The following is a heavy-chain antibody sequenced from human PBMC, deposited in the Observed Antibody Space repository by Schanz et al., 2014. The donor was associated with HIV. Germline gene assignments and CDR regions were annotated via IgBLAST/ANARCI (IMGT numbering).Heavy chain of an antibody. CDR2: INNDGSTT. V-gene: IGHV3-74*01. J-gene: IGHJ6*02. D-gene: IGHD4-4*01. Sequence: EVQLVESGGGLVQPGGSLRLSCAASGFSFSSYWMYWVRQAPGKGLAWVSRINNDGSTTTYADSVKGRFTISRDNAKNTLYLQMNSLRAEDTAVYYCARETVNYYYGMDVWGQGTTVTVSS. CDR3: ARETVNYYYGMDV. CDR1: GFSFSSYW.